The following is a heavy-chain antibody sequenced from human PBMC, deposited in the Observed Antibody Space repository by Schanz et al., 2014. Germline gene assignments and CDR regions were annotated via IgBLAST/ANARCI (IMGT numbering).Heavy chain of an antibody. CDR3: ARVHIATYHYNSPGAFDI. Sequence: QGQLVQSGAEVKKPGASVKVSCKASGYIFCSHGMTWVRQAPGQGPELMGWINAHTGNTQYAQKFQGRVNMTRDTVTTTVHLERTRLRTDDTASYYWARVHIATYHYNSPGAFDIWGRGTRVTVSS. CDR1: GYIFCSHG. V-gene: IGHV1-18*01. CDR2: INAHTGNT. J-gene: IGHJ3*02. D-gene: IGHD3-10*01.